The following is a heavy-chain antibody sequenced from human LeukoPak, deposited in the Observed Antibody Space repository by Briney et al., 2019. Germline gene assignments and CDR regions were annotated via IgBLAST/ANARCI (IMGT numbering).Heavy chain of an antibody. J-gene: IGHJ6*03. CDR3: AKGGTTGYYYYYYMDV. V-gene: IGHV1-69*05. CDR2: IIPIFGTA. D-gene: IGHD1-7*01. Sequence: SVKVSCKASGGTFSSYAISWVRQAPGQGLEWMGGIIPIFGTANYAQKFQGRVTITTDESTSTAYMELSSLRSEDTAVYYCAKGGTTGYYYYYYMDVWGKGTTVTVSS. CDR1: GGTFSSYA.